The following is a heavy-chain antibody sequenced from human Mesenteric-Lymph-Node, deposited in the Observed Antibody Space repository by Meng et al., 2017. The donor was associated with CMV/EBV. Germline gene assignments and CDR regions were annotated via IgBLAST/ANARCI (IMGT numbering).Heavy chain of an antibody. CDR3: AREGLLGYQLLTYYYYYGMDV. CDR2: ISAYNGNT. Sequence: ASVKVSCKASGGTFSSYTISWLRQAPGQGLEWMGWISAYNGNTNYAQKLQARVTMTTDTSTSTAYMELMSLRSDDTAVYYCAREGLLGYQLLTYYYYYGMDVWGQGTTVTVSS. CDR1: GGTFSSYT. D-gene: IGHD2-2*01. J-gene: IGHJ6*02. V-gene: IGHV1-18*01.